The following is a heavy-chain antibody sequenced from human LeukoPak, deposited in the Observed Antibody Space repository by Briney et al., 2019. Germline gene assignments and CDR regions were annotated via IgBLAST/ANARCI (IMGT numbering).Heavy chain of an antibody. Sequence: GGSLRLSCVATGFTLSDHHMDWVRQAPGKGLEWVGRSRNKAKSYTTEYAAPVKGRFTILRDDSKNSLYLQMNSLKTEDTAVYFCVREEPYFYYGMDVWGQGTTVTISS. CDR2: SRNKAKSYTT. CDR3: VREEPYFYYGMDV. D-gene: IGHD1-14*01. J-gene: IGHJ6*02. V-gene: IGHV3-72*01. CDR1: GFTLSDHH.